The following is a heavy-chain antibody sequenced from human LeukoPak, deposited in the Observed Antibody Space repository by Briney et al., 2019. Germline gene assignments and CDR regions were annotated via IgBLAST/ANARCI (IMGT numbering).Heavy chain of an antibody. CDR2: IYYSGST. CDR1: GGSINNYY. Sequence: PSETLSLTCTVSGGSINNYYWSWIRQPPGKGLEWIGYIYYSGSTNYNPSLKSRVTISVDTSKNQFSLKLSSVTAADTAVYYCARVPEAAAGTGYFDYWGQGTLVTVSS. CDR3: ARVPEAAAGTGYFDY. J-gene: IGHJ4*02. V-gene: IGHV4-59*01. D-gene: IGHD6-13*01.